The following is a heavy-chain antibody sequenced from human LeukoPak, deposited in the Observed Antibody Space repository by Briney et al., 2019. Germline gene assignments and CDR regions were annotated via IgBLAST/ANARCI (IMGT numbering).Heavy chain of an antibody. CDR1: GFTFSSYE. J-gene: IGHJ2*01. CDR2: ISSSGSTI. V-gene: IGHV3-48*03. Sequence: GGSLRLSCAASGFTFSSYEMNWVRQAPGKGLEWVSYISSSGSTIYYADSVKGRFTISRDNAKNSLYLQINSLRAEDTAVYYCARAALGTGYFDLWGRGTLVTVSS. CDR3: ARAALGTGYFDL.